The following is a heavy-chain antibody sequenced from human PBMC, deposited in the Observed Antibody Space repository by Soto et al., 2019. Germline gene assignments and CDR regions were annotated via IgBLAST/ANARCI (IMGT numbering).Heavy chain of an antibody. J-gene: IGHJ4*02. V-gene: IGHV4-31*03. CDR2: IYYSGST. CDR1: GGSISSGGYY. D-gene: IGHD1-26*01. Sequence: SETLSLTCTVSGGSISSGGYYWSWIRQHPGKGLEWIGYIYYSGSTYYNPSLKSRVTISVDTSKNQFSLKLSSVTAADTAVYYCAGSGSRLFDYWGQGTLVTVSS. CDR3: AGSGSRLFDY.